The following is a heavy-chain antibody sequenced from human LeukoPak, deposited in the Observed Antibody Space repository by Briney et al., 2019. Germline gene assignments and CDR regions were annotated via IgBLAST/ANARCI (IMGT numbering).Heavy chain of an antibody. D-gene: IGHD6-19*01. V-gene: IGHV1-3*01. CDR1: GYTFTAYA. CDR3: ARDRTVAGPDY. J-gene: IGHJ4*02. Sequence: AAVKVSCKASGYTFTAYAMHWGRQAPGQRREWMGWINAGNGNTKYSQKFQGRVTITRDTSASTAYMELSSLRSEDTAVYYCARDRTVAGPDYWGQGTLVTVSS. CDR2: INAGNGNT.